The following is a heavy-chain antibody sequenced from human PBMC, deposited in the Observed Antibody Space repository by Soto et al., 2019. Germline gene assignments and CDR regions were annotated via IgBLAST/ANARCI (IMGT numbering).Heavy chain of an antibody. CDR2: IIPILGIA. Sequence: GASVKVSCKASGGTFSSYTISWVRQAPGQGLEWMGRIIPILGIANYAQKFQGRVTITADKSTSTAYMELSSLRSEDTAVYYCAQSPQMITFGGVIALDYWGQGTLVTVSS. J-gene: IGHJ4*02. V-gene: IGHV1-69*02. CDR1: GGTFSSYT. CDR3: AQSPQMITFGGVIALDY. D-gene: IGHD3-16*02.